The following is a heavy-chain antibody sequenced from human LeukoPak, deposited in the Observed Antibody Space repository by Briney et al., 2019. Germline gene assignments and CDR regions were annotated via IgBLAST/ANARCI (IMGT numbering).Heavy chain of an antibody. CDR2: INPNSGGT. D-gene: IGHD2-15*01. V-gene: IGHV1-2*02. Sequence: ASVKVSCKASGYTFTGYYMHWERQAPGQGLEWMGWINPNSGGTNYAQKFQGRVTMTRDTSISTAYMELSRLRSDDTAVYYCARGARDIVVVVAATTIYYYYYMDVWGKGTTVTVSS. CDR3: ARGARDIVVVVAATTIYYYYYMDV. CDR1: GYTFTGYY. J-gene: IGHJ6*03.